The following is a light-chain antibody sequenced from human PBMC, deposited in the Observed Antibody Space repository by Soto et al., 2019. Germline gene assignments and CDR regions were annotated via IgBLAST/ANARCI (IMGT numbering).Light chain of an antibody. Sequence: DIQMTQSPSTLSASVGDRVTITCRASQSISGWLAWYRQKPGRAPNLLIYDASTLESRVPSRFSGSGSRTEFTLTISSLQPDDFATYYCQQYSIYPWTFRQGTKVDIK. J-gene: IGKJ1*01. V-gene: IGKV1-5*01. CDR1: QSISGW. CDR3: QQYSIYPWT. CDR2: DAS.